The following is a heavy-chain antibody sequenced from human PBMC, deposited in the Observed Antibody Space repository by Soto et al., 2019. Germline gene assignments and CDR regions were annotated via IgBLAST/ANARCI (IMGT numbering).Heavy chain of an antibody. CDR2: IWHDGGNK. V-gene: IGHV3-33*01. J-gene: IGHJ4*02. D-gene: IGHD3-16*01. CDR3: ARDGDVNTGFGKDY. Sequence: GGSLRLSCAASGFTFSSYGMHWVRQAPGKGLEWVAFIWHDGGNKFYAESVKGRFTISRDNSKNTLYLQMTSLSAEDTAMYYCARDGDVNTGFGKDYWGQGTLVTVSS. CDR1: GFTFSSYG.